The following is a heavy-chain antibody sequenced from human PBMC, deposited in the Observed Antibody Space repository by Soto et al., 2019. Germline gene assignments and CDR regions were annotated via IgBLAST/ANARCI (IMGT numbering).Heavy chain of an antibody. J-gene: IGHJ5*02. V-gene: IGHV4-39*01. CDR3: ARHGDFWSGSQGYNWFDP. D-gene: IGHD3-3*01. CDR1: GGSIISSTYY. Sequence: SETLSLTCTVSGGSIISSTYYWGWIRQPPGKGLEWIGSTYYSGSANYNPSLKCRVTISVDTSKNQFSLKLSSVTAADTAVYYCARHGDFWSGSQGYNWFDPWGQGTLVTVSS. CDR2: TYYSGSA.